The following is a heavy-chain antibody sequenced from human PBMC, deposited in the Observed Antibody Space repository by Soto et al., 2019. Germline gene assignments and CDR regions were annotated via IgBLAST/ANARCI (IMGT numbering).Heavy chain of an antibody. CDR3: ARDRGIAARRGFDY. J-gene: IGHJ4*02. CDR2: IYHSGST. CDR1: GGSISSGGYS. V-gene: IGHV4-30-2*01. Sequence: LSLTCAVSGGSISSGGYSWSWIRQPPGKGLEWIGYIYHSGSTYYNPSLKSRVTISVDRSKNQFSLKLSSVTAADTAVYYCARDRGIAARRGFDYWGQGTLVTVSS. D-gene: IGHD6-6*01.